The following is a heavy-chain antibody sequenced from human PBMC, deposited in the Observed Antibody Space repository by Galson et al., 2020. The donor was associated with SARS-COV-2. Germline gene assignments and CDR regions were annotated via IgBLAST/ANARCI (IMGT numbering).Heavy chain of an antibody. CDR2: ISYEGSIK. D-gene: IGHD3-3*02. CDR3: AKVSTQFPLGSYWYFDL. V-gene: IGHV3-30*18. J-gene: IGHJ2*01. Sequence: GGSLRLSCAASGFTFNNYAIHWVRQAPGKGLEWLALISYEGSIKVYADTVKGRSAISRDTSKNTVYLQVSSLRPEDTATYYCAKVSTQFPLGSYWYFDLWGRGTLVTVSS. CDR1: GFTFNNYA.